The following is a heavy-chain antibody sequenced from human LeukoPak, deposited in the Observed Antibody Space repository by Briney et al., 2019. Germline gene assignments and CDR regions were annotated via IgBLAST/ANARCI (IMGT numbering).Heavy chain of an antibody. CDR2: INPNSGST. Sequence: ASVKVSCKASGYTFTGYYMHWVRQAPGQGLEWMGWINPNSGSTNYAQKFQGRVTMTRDTSISTAYMELSRLRSDDTAVYYCARGSRITMIVVVIFAWGQGTLVTVSS. D-gene: IGHD3-22*01. V-gene: IGHV1-2*02. CDR1: GYTFTGYY. CDR3: ARGSRITMIVVVIFA. J-gene: IGHJ5*02.